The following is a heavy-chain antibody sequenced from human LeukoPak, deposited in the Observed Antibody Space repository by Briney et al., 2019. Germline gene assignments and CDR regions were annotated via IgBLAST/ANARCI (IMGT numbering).Heavy chain of an antibody. CDR2: IYYSGST. D-gene: IGHD6-19*01. CDR1: GGSISSYY. CDR3: ASSGWYRDYFDY. Sequence: SETLSLTCTVSGGSISSYYWSWIRQPPGKGLEWIGYIYYSGSTNYNPSLKSRVTISVDTSKNQFPLKLSSVTAADTAVYYCASSGWYRDYFDYWGQGTLVTVSS. J-gene: IGHJ4*02. V-gene: IGHV4-59*01.